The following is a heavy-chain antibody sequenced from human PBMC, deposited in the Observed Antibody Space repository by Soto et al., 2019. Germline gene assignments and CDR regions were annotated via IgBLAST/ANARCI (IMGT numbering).Heavy chain of an antibody. CDR2: ISRDGSTK. J-gene: IGHJ4*02. D-gene: IGHD2-8*02. CDR3: TGEVASGY. CDR1: GFTFSSYG. Sequence: GGSLRLSCAASGFTFSSYGMHWVRQAPGKGLEWVAVISRDGSTKYYADSVKGRFTISRDNSRNTLFLEMNSLRGDDMAVYYCTGEVASGYWGQGTLVTVSS. V-gene: IGHV3-30*03.